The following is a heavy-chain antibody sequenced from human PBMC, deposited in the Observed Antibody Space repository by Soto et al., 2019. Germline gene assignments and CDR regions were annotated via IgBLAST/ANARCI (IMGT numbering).Heavy chain of an antibody. CDR1: GFSISSSW. CDR3: ARDFSYQRFDH. CDR2: MNQDGSHV. D-gene: IGHD3-16*02. J-gene: IGHJ4*02. Sequence: SLRLSCVASGFSISSSWICWIRQTPGKGLEWVTNMNQDGSHVAYADAVKGRFTVSRDNAKNAVYLQMNSLTVEDTAVYFCARDFSYQRFDHWGQGALVTVSS. V-gene: IGHV3-7*01.